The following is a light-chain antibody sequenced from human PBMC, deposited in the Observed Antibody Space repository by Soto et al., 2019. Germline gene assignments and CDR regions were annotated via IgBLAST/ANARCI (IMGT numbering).Light chain of an antibody. CDR1: QSVSSDY. V-gene: IGKV3-20*01. CDR3: QQYGSSPLT. CDR2: RAS. Sequence: EIVLTQSPGTLSLSPGERATLSCRASQSVSSDYLAWYQQKPGPTPKVLIYRASSRATGIPDRFSGSGSGTNFTLTISRLEPEDFAVYYCQQYGSSPLTFAGGTKVEIK. J-gene: IGKJ4*01.